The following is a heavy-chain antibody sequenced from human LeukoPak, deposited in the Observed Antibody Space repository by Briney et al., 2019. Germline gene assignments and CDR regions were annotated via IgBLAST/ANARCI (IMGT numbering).Heavy chain of an antibody. CDR2: VYYSGNT. V-gene: IGHV4-59*12. D-gene: IGHD4-23*01. Sequence: SETLSLTCTVSGGSISSYYWSWIRQPPGKGLEWIGYVYYSGNTNYNPSLKSRVTISVDRSKNQFSLKLSSVTAADTAVYYCARGYGDNSGAFDIWGQGQWSPSLQ. J-gene: IGHJ3*02. CDR1: GGSISSYY. CDR3: ARGYGDNSGAFDI.